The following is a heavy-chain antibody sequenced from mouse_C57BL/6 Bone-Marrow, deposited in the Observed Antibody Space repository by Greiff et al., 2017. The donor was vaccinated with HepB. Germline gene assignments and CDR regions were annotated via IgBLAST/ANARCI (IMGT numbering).Heavy chain of an antibody. Sequence: EVKLMESGGGLVQPGESLKLSCESNEYEFPSHDMSWVRKTPEKRLELVAAINSDGGSTYYPDTMERRFIISRDNTKKTLYLQMSRLRSEDTALYYCARQAPGYYAMDYWGQGTSVTVSS. J-gene: IGHJ4*01. CDR3: ARQAPGYYAMDY. V-gene: IGHV5-2*01. CDR1: EYEFPSHD. CDR2: INSDGGST.